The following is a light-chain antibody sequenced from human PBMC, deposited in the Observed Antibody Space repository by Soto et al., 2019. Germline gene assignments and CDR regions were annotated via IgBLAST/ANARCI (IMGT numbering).Light chain of an antibody. Sequence: QSVRTQPASVSGSPVQSITISCTGTSSDVGGYNYVSWYQHHPGKAPKLIIYDVSNRPSGVSIRFSSSKSDNTASLTISGLQPEDEADYHCSSYTTSNTRQIVFGTGTKVTVL. V-gene: IGLV2-14*03. CDR1: SSDVGGYNY. CDR2: DVS. J-gene: IGLJ1*01. CDR3: SSYTTSNTRQIV.